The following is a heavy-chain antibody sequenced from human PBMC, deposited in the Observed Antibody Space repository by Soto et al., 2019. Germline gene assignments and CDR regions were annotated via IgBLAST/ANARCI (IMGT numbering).Heavy chain of an antibody. CDR1: DHTFTYYG. J-gene: IGHJ6*02. CDR2: ISGHNGNT. V-gene: IGHV1-18*01. D-gene: IGHD2-8*02. CDR3: SATGGHYFGLDV. Sequence: QVQRLQSGGEVKKPGASVKVSCNSSDHTFTYYGIHWVRRAPGKWLEWMGWISGHNGNTKYAQKFQDRVTMSADTSTTTAYKEMRTLTADDTAVYFCSATGGHYFGLDVWGQGTTVTVSS.